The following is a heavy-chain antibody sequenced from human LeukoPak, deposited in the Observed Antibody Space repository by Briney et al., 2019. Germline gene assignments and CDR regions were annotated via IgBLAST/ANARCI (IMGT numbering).Heavy chain of an antibody. Sequence: PSETLSLTCTVSGGSISSGDYYWSWIRQPPGKGLEWIGYIYYSGSTNYNPSLKSRVTISVDTSKNQFSLKLSSVTAADTAVYYCARTLYDYGDYAVFLWGLGTLVTVSS. D-gene: IGHD4-17*01. CDR2: IYYSGST. V-gene: IGHV4-61*08. CDR3: ARTLYDYGDYAVFL. CDR1: GGSISSGDYY. J-gene: IGHJ4*02.